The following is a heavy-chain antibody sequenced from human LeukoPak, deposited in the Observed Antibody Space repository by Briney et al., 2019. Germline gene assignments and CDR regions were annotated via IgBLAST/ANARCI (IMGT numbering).Heavy chain of an antibody. J-gene: IGHJ6*03. CDR2: IKQDGSEK. Sequence: GGSLRLSCAASGFTFSNYLMSWVRQAPGKGLEWVANIKQDGSEKYYVDSVKGRFTISRDNAKNSLYLQMNSLRAEDTAVYYCARAGSRWGYGRSYYYMDVWGKGTTVTISS. D-gene: IGHD5-12*01. CDR1: GFTFSNYL. V-gene: IGHV3-7*01. CDR3: ARAGSRWGYGRSYYYMDV.